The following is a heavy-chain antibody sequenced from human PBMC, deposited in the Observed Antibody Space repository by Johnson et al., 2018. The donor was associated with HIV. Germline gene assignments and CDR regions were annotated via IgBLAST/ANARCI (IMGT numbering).Heavy chain of an antibody. V-gene: IGHV3-13*01. CDR3: AKDKSNAFDI. Sequence: MQLVESGGGLVQPGGSLRLSCAASGFTFSSYDMHWVRQATGKGLECVSAIGTAGDTYYPGSVKGRFTISRENAKNSLYRQMNSLRAEDTAVYYCAKDKSNAFDIWGQGTMVTVSS. CDR1: GFTFSSYD. J-gene: IGHJ3*02. CDR2: IGTAGDT.